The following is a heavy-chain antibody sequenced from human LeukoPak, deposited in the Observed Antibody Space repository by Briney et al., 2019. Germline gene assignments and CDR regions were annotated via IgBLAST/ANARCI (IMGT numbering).Heavy chain of an antibody. V-gene: IGHV1-18*01. CDR1: GYTFSNYG. Sequence: GAPVKVSCKASGYTFSNYGVNWVRQAPGQGLEWMGWINPYNINTLYSARFQGRVIMTRDTSTSTVYMELRGLRSDDTAVYFCAREDRNAFDIWGQGTMITVSS. D-gene: IGHD1-14*01. CDR2: INPYNINT. CDR3: AREDRNAFDI. J-gene: IGHJ3*02.